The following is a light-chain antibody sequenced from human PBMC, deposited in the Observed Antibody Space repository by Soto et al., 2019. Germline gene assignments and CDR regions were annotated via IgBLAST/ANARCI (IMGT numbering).Light chain of an antibody. Sequence: IQMTQTPSSLSASVEDRVIITCRASQSISNHLNWYQQKPGKAPKLLIFAASSLQSGVPSRFSGSRSGPDFTLTISSLQPEDFATYYCQHSYSSPPTFGQGTKVDIK. CDR1: QSISNH. CDR3: QHSYSSPPT. V-gene: IGKV1-39*01. CDR2: AAS. J-gene: IGKJ1*01.